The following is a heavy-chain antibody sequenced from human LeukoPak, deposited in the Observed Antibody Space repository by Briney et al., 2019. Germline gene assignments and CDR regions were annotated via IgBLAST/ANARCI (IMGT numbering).Heavy chain of an antibody. J-gene: IGHJ4*02. CDR2: ISDDGTNR. CDR3: ARIIVGATGIDY. Sequence: GGSQRLSCAASGFTFSSHWMHWVRQAPGKGLVWVSRISDDGTNRNYADSVKGRFTISRDNDKNTLYLQMNSLRAEDTAVYYCARIIVGATGIDYWGQGTLVSVSS. CDR1: GFTFSSHW. D-gene: IGHD1-26*01. V-gene: IGHV3-74*01.